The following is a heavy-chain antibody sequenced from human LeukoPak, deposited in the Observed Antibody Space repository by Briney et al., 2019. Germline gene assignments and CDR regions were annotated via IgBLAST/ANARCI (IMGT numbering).Heavy chain of an antibody. V-gene: IGHV4-30-4*08. CDR3: ARGGEDGDYYFDY. Sequence: PSETLSLTCTVSGGSISSGDYYWSWIRQPPGKGLEWIGYIYYSGSTYYNSSLKSRVTISVDTSKNQFSLKLSSVTAADPAVYYCARGGEDGDYYFDYWGQGTLVTVSS. CDR1: GGSISSGDYY. CDR2: IYYSGST. D-gene: IGHD4-17*01. J-gene: IGHJ4*02.